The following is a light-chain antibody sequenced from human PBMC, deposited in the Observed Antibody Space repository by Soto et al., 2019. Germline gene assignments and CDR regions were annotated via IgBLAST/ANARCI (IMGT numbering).Light chain of an antibody. V-gene: IGLV1-40*01. CDR3: QSYASSLSGVV. CDR2: DNN. J-gene: IGLJ2*01. Sequence: QPVLTQPPSVSGAPGQRVTISCTGSSSNIGAGYDVHWYQQLPGTAPKLLIYDNNNRPSGVPDRFSGSKSGTSAFLAITGLQAEDEADYYCQSYASSLSGVVFGGGTKLTVL. CDR1: SSNIGAGYD.